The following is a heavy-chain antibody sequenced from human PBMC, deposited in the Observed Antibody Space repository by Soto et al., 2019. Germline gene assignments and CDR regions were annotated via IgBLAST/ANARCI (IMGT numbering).Heavy chain of an antibody. J-gene: IGHJ6*03. CDR1: GGSFSGYY. D-gene: IGHD3-3*01. Sequence: SETLSLTCAVYGGSFSGYYWSWIRQPPGKGLEWIGEINHSGSTNYNPSLKSRVTISVDTSKNQFSLKLSSVTAADTAVYYCASFFLGDYYYYMDVWGKGTTVTVSS. CDR2: INHSGST. V-gene: IGHV4-34*01. CDR3: ASFFLGDYYYYMDV.